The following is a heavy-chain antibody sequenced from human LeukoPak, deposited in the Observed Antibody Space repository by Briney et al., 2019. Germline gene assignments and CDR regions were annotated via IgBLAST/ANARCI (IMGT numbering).Heavy chain of an antibody. Sequence: GSLSLSCAASGLTFSNAWMSWVRQAPGKGLEWVGRIKSKNDGGTTDYAAPAKGRFTISRDDSKNMMYLQMNSLKIDDTAVYFCTTAPASVDYWGQGTLITVSS. J-gene: IGHJ4*02. V-gene: IGHV3-15*01. CDR3: TTAPASVDY. CDR1: GLTFSNAW. CDR2: IKSKNDGGTT.